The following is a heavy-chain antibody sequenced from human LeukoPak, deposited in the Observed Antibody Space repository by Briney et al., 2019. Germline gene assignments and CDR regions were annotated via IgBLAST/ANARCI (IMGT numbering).Heavy chain of an antibody. D-gene: IGHD1-7*01. CDR2: IYSGGST. Sequence: PGGSLRLSCAASGFTVSSNYMSWVRQAPGKGLEWVSVIYSGGSTYYADSVRGRFTISRDNSKNTLYLQMNSLRAEDTAVYYCAKRGGTYYFDDWGQGTLVTVSS. J-gene: IGHJ4*02. CDR1: GFTVSSNY. V-gene: IGHV3-53*01. CDR3: AKRGGTYYFDD.